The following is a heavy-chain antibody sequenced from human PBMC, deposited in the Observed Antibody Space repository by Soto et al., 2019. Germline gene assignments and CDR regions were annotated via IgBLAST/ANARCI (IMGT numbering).Heavy chain of an antibody. CDR2: IYYSGST. V-gene: IGHV4-39*01. D-gene: IGHD3-22*01. CDR1: CDSISRSSYY. J-gene: IGHJ4*02. CDR3: ARLSLEVISS. Sequence: SETLSLTCTVSCDSISRSSYYWGWIRQPPGKGLEWVGSIYYSGSTYYSPSLKSRVTISVDTSKNQFSLKLTSVTAADTSVYYCARLSLEVISSRGQVTLVTVSX.